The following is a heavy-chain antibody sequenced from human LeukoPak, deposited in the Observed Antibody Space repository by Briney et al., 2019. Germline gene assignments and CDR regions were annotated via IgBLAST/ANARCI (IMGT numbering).Heavy chain of an antibody. CDR2: ISAYNGNT. CDR1: GYTFTSYG. D-gene: IGHD5-12*01. Sequence: ASVKVSCKASGYTFTSYGISWVRQAPGQGLEWMGWISAYNGNTNYAQKLQGRVTMTTDTSTATAYMELRSLTSDDTAVYYCARGISEEGYSGSSYNWFDPWGQGTLVTVSS. V-gene: IGHV1-18*01. J-gene: IGHJ5*02. CDR3: ARGISEEGYSGSSYNWFDP.